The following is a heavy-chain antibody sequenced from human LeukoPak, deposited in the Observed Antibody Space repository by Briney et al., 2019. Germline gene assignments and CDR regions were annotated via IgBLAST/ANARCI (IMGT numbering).Heavy chain of an antibody. CDR1: GYTFTSYG. Sequence: ASVKVSCKASGYTFTSYGVSWVRQAPGQGLEWMGIINPSGGSTSYAQKFQGRVTMTRDMSTSTVYMELSSLRSEDTAVYYCARDKGIAARKFDYWGQGTLVTVSS. D-gene: IGHD6-6*01. V-gene: IGHV1-46*01. J-gene: IGHJ4*02. CDR2: INPSGGST. CDR3: ARDKGIAARKFDY.